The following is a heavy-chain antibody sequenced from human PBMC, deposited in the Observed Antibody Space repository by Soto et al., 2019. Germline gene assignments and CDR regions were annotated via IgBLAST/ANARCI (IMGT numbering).Heavy chain of an antibody. J-gene: IGHJ4*02. CDR1: GFTFSDYY. CDR2: ISNSGTTV. D-gene: IGHD3-10*01. Sequence: PGGSLRLSCAPSGFTFSDYYMSWIRQAPGKGLEWISYISNSGTTVYYADSVKGRFTISRDNAKNLLYLQMNSLRAEDTAVYYCARFLWFGELPDYWGQGTLVTVSS. V-gene: IGHV3-11*01. CDR3: ARFLWFGELPDY.